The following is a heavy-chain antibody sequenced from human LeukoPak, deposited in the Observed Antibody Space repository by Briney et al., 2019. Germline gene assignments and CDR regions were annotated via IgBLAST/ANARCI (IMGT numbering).Heavy chain of an antibody. D-gene: IGHD6-19*01. J-gene: IGHJ4*02. V-gene: IGHV4-59*01. CDR2: IYYSGST. CDR3: ARAVQQWLYFDY. Sequence: SETLSLTCTVSGGSSSSYYWSWIRQPAGKGLEWIGYIYYSGSTNYNPSLKSRVTISVDTSKNQFSLKLSSVTAADTAVYYCARAVQQWLYFDYWGQGTLVTVSS. CDR1: GGSSSSYY.